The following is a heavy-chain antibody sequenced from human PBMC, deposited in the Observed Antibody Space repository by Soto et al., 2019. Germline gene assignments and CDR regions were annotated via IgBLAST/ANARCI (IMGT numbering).Heavy chain of an antibody. CDR3: ARERLTNSGSYLDY. Sequence: GGSLRLSCAASGFTVSSNYMSWVRQAPGKGLEWVSVIYSGGSTYYADSVKGRFTISRDNSKNTLYLQMNSLRAEDTAVYYCARERLTNSGSYLDYWGQGTLVTVS. J-gene: IGHJ4*02. CDR1: GFTVSSNY. CDR2: IYSGGST. V-gene: IGHV3-53*01. D-gene: IGHD1-26*01.